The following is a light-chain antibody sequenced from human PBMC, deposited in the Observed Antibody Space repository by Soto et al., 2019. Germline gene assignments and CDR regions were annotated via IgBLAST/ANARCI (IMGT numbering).Light chain of an antibody. CDR3: QQYGSSPPYT. J-gene: IGKJ2*01. Sequence: EAVLTQSPGTLSLSPGERATLSCRASQSVSNNYLAWYQQKTGQSPKLLIFGSSDRATGIPDRFSGSGSGNDFTLTISSLEPEDFAVYYCQQYGSSPPYTFGQGTKLDIK. CDR1: QSVSNNY. CDR2: GSS. V-gene: IGKV3-20*01.